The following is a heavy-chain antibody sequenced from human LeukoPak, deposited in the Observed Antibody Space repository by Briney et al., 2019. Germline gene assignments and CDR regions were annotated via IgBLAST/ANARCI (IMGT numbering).Heavy chain of an antibody. CDR3: ARRASWYSSDPVDY. Sequence: SETLPLTCTVSGGSISSSSYYWGWIRQPPGKGLEWIGSIYYSGSTYYNPSLKSRVTISVDTSKNQFSLKLSSVTAADTAVYYCARRASWYSSDPVDYWGQGTLVTVSS. CDR2: IYYSGST. V-gene: IGHV4-39*01. J-gene: IGHJ4*02. CDR1: GGSISSSSYY. D-gene: IGHD6-19*01.